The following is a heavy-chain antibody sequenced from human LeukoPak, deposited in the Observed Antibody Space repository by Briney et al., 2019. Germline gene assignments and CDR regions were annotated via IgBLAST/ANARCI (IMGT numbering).Heavy chain of an antibody. CDR2: IYGGGST. D-gene: IGHD5-24*01. J-gene: IGHJ3*02. V-gene: IGHV3-53*01. Sequence: GGSLRLSCAASGFTVTGYYMSWVRQAPGKGLGWVSIIYGGGSTSYADSVTGRFTISRDNSGNTLSLQMSSLRAEDTAVYYCARARSWPEHAFDTWGQGTMVTVSS. CDR3: ARARSWPEHAFDT. CDR1: GFTVTGYY.